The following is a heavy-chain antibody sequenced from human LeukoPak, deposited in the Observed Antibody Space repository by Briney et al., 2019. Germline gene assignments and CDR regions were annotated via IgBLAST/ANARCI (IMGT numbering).Heavy chain of an antibody. D-gene: IGHD1-26*01. V-gene: IGHV1-46*01. CDR3: ARARWELLEGYYFDY. CDR1: GCTFTSYY. CDR2: INPSGGST. Sequence: ASVKVSCKASGCTFTSYYMHWVRQAPGQGLEWMGIINPSGGSTSYAQKFQGRVTMTRDTSTSTVYMELSSLRSEDTAVYYCARARWELLEGYYFDYWGQGTLVTVSS. J-gene: IGHJ4*02.